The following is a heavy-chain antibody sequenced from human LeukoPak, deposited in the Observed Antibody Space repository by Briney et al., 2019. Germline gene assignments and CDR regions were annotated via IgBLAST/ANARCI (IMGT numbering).Heavy chain of an antibody. CDR1: GGSFSDYY. Sequence: SETRSLTCAVYGGSFSDYYWSWIRQPPGKGLEWIGEINHSGSTNYNPSLKSRVTISVDASKNQFSLKLSSVTAADTAVFYCARGVGYNYGYYFDYWGQGTLVTVSS. CDR3: ARGVGYNYGYYFDY. CDR2: INHSGST. J-gene: IGHJ4*02. D-gene: IGHD3-10*01. V-gene: IGHV4-34*01.